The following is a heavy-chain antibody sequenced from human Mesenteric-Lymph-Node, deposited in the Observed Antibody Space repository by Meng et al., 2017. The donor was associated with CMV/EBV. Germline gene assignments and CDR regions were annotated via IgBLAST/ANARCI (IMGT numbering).Heavy chain of an antibody. V-gene: IGHV3-15*01. J-gene: IGHJ4*02. CDR3: TTVYSYGSLDY. CDR2: IQSKTDGEAR. Sequence: GESLKISCATSGFIFNNAWLTWVRQAPGKGLEWVGRIQSKTDGEARDYAVPVKGRFTVSRDDSKNTLYLQMNSLKTEDTAVYYCTTVYSYGSLDYWGQGTLVTVSS. CDR1: GFIFNNAW. D-gene: IGHD5-18*01.